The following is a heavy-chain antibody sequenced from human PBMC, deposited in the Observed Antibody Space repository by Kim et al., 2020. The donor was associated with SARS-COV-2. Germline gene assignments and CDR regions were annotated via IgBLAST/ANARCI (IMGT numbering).Heavy chain of an antibody. J-gene: IGHJ4*02. D-gene: IGHD4-17*01. Sequence: TAYAASVKGRFTISRDDSRNTAYLQMNSLKTEDTAMYYCIRWDGDYGLDYWGQGSLVTVSS. V-gene: IGHV3-73*01. CDR2: T. CDR3: IRWDGDYGLDY.